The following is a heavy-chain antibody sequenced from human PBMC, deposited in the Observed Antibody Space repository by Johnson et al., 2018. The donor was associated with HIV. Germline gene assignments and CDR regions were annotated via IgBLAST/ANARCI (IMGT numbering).Heavy chain of an antibody. CDR3: ARDRDSGYDYPGAFDI. Sequence: VLLVESGGGVVQPGRSLRLSCAASGFTISSNYMSWVRQAPGKGLEWVSVIYSGGSTYYADSVKGRFTISRDNSKNTLYLQMNSLRAEDTAVYYCARDRDSGYDYPGAFDIWGQGTMVTVSS. CDR1: GFTISSNY. J-gene: IGHJ3*02. D-gene: IGHD5-12*01. CDR2: IYSGGST. V-gene: IGHV3-66*01.